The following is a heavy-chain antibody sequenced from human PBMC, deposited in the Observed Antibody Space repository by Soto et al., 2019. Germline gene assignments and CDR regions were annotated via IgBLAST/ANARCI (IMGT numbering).Heavy chain of an antibody. J-gene: IGHJ6*02. CDR3: ASMYYDYVWGSYPPLYYYGMDV. D-gene: IGHD3-16*02. CDR2: ISSSSSTI. V-gene: IGHV3-48*02. CDR1: GFTFSSYS. Sequence: GGSLRLSCAASGFTFSSYSMNWVRQAPGKGLEWVSYISSSSSTIYYADSVKGRFTISRDNAKNSLYLQMNSLRDEDTAVYYCASMYYDYVWGSYPPLYYYGMDVWGQGTTVTVSS.